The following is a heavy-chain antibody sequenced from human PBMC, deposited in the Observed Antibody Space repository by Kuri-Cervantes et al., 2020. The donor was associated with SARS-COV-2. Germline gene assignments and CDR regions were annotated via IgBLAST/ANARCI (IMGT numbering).Heavy chain of an antibody. D-gene: IGHD4-17*01. Sequence: SETLSLTCTVSGGSISSYYWSWIRQPPGKGLEWIGYIYYSGSTNYNPSLKSRVTISVDTSKNQFSLKLSSVTAADTAVYYCARDTGGDYGYWYFDLWGRGTLVTDSS. J-gene: IGHJ2*01. CDR2: IYYSGST. V-gene: IGHV4-59*01. CDR3: ARDTGGDYGYWYFDL. CDR1: GGSISSYY.